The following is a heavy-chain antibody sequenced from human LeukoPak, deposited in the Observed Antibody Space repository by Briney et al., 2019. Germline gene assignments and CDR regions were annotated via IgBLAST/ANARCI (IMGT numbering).Heavy chain of an antibody. D-gene: IGHD2-8*01. J-gene: IGHJ3*02. Sequence: ASVKVSCKASGYTFTSYGISWVRQAPGQGLEWMGWISAYNGNTNYAQKLQGRVTMTTDTSTSTAYMELRSLRSDDTAVYYCARGSPHPQGVPSAFDIWGQGTMVTVSS. CDR1: GYTFTSYG. V-gene: IGHV1-18*01. CDR2: ISAYNGNT. CDR3: ARGSPHPQGVPSAFDI.